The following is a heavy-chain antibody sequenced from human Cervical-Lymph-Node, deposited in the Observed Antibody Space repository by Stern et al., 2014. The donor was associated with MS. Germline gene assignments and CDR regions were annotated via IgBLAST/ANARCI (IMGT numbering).Heavy chain of an antibody. CDR1: GFTFSNSA. CDR2: IVVGSGHT. CDR3: AASTGFSGSFYGMDV. J-gene: IGHJ6*02. D-gene: IGHD6-13*01. Sequence: VQLVESGPEVKKPGTSVKVSCKASGFTFSNSAVQWGLQARGQRLEWVGWIVVGSGHTNYAQKFQGRVTIIRDMSTSTAYMQLSSLRSGDTAVYYCAASTGFSGSFYGMDVWGQGTTVTVSS. V-gene: IGHV1-58*01.